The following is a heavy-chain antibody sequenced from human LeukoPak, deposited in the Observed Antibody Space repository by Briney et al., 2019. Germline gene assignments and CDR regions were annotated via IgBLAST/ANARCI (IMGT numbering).Heavy chain of an antibody. CDR1: GLTFSSYE. Sequence: PGGSLRLSCAASGLTFSSYEMNWVRQAPGKGLEWVSYISESGNEKQYADSVKGRFTISRDNTKNSVYLEMSSLRGEDTAIYYCAREPLIGGWFDPWGQGTLVTVSS. J-gene: IGHJ5*02. D-gene: IGHD3-22*01. V-gene: IGHV3-48*03. CDR3: AREPLIGGWFDP. CDR2: ISESGNEK.